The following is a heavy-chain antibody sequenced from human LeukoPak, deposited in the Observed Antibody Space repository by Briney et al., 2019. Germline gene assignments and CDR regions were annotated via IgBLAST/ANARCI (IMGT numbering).Heavy chain of an antibody. J-gene: IGHJ5*02. CDR1: GFALDDFG. D-gene: IGHD6-19*01. V-gene: IGHV3-20*04. CDR2: INRNGVTT. CDR3: ARGGWYGGNWFAP. Sequence: GGSLRLSCAASGFALDDFGMSWVRQGPGMGLEWVSSINRNGVTTWYADSVRGRFTISRDNAKNSLYPQMNSLRAEDTAFYYCARGGWYGGNWFAPWGQGTLVTVSS.